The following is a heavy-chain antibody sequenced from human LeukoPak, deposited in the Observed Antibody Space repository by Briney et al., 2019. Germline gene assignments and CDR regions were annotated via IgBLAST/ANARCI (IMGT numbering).Heavy chain of an antibody. CDR1: GFTFSSYA. Sequence: PGGSLRLSCAASGFTFSSYAMGWVRQAPGKGLEWVSAISGSGGSTYYADSVKGRFTISRDNSKNTLYLQMNSLRAEDTAVYYCAKDQFPKTYYYDSSGYDWGQGTLVTVSS. CDR2: ISGSGGST. V-gene: IGHV3-23*01. CDR3: AKDQFPKTYYYDSSGYD. D-gene: IGHD3-22*01. J-gene: IGHJ4*02.